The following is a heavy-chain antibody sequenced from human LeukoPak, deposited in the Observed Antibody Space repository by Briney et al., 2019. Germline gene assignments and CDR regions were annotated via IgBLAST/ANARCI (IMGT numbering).Heavy chain of an antibody. J-gene: IGHJ4*02. V-gene: IGHV1-46*01. CDR3: ARGITMIVVVTDAYYFDY. CDR1: EYTFTSYY. CDR2: INPSGGST. D-gene: IGHD3-22*01. Sequence: ASVKVSCKASEYTFTSYYMHWVRQAPGQGLEWMGIINPSGGSTSYAQKFQGRVTMTRDTSTSTVYMELSSLRSEDTAVYYCARGITMIVVVTDAYYFDYWGQGTLVTVSS.